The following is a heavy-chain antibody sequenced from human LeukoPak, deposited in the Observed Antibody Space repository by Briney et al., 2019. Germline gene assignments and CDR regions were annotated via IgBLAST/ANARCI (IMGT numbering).Heavy chain of an antibody. Sequence: GESLKISCKGSGYSFTSYWIGWVRQMPGKGLEWMGIIYPGDPDTRYSPSFQGQVTISADKSISTAYLQWSSLKASDTAMYYCARLVPAAMPDDAFDIWGQGTMVTVSS. J-gene: IGHJ3*02. CDR2: IYPGDPDT. CDR3: ARLVPAAMPDDAFDI. D-gene: IGHD2-2*01. CDR1: GYSFTSYW. V-gene: IGHV5-51*01.